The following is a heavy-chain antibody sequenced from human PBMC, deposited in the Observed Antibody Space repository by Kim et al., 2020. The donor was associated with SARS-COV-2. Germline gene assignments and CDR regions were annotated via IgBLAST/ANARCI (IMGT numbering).Heavy chain of an antibody. CDR3: VQGGLFHFAS. V-gene: IGHV3-74*01. D-gene: IGHD3-22*01. CDR1: GFTFGVSR. CDR2: VSPDGTYI. Sequence: GGSLRLSCAASGFTFGVSRMDWVRQAPGKGLVWVSRVSPDGTYILDADSVKGRFTISRDNAKNTLYLQMNSLRVEDTALYYCVQGGLFHFASWGQVTMVT. J-gene: IGHJ4*02.